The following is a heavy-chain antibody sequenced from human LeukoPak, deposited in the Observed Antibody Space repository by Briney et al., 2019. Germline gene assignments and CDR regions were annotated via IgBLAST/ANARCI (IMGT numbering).Heavy chain of an antibody. CDR3: AKEGYYGSGSFPDY. D-gene: IGHD3-10*01. V-gene: IGHV3-30*18. CDR1: GFTFSSYS. Sequence: PGGSLRLSCAASGFTFSSYSIHWVRQAPAKGLEWLGVVSSDGNNKYYPDSVKGRFTISRDNSKNTLYLQMNSLRVEDTAVYYCAKEGYYGSGSFPDYWGRGTLVTVSS. J-gene: IGHJ4*02. CDR2: VSSDGNNK.